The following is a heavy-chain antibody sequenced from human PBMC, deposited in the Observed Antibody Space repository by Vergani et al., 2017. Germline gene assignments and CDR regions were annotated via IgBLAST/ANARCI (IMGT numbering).Heavy chain of an antibody. J-gene: IGHJ4*02. CDR1: GGTFSSYA. CDR3: AGSWDYGDITGTDY. Sequence: QVQLVQSGAEVKKPGSSVKVSCKASGGTFSSYAISWVRQAPGQGLEWMGRIIPILGIANYAQKFQGRVTITADKSTSTAYMELSSLGSEDTAVYYCAGSWDYGDITGTDYWGQGTLVTVSS. CDR2: IIPILGIA. V-gene: IGHV1-69*04. D-gene: IGHD4-17*01.